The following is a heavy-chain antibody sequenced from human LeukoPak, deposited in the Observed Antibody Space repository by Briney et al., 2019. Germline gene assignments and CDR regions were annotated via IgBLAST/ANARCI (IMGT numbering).Heavy chain of an antibody. V-gene: IGHV1-2*02. Sequence: GESLKISCKGSGYSFTGYYIHWVRQAPGQGLEWMGWINPNSGGTNYAQKFQGRVTMTRDTSISTAYMELSRLRSDDTAVYYCAREVYSGYHYYFDYWGQGTLVTVSS. CDR1: GYSFTGYY. CDR2: INPNSGGT. J-gene: IGHJ4*02. D-gene: IGHD5-12*01. CDR3: AREVYSGYHYYFDY.